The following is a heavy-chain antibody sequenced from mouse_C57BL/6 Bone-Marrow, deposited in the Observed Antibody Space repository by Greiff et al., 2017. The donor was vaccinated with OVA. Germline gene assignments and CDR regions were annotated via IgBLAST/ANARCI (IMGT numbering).Heavy chain of an antibody. CDR3: TEGLGWYFDV. J-gene: IGHJ1*03. CDR2: IRLKSDNYAT. CDR1: GFTFSNYW. V-gene: IGHV6-3*01. Sequence: EVKVVESGGGLVQPGGSMKLSCVASGFTFSNYWMNWVRQSPEKGLEWVAQIRLKSDNYATHYAESVKGRFTISRDDSKSSVYLQMNNLRAEDTGIYYCTEGLGWYFDVWGTGTTVTVSS. D-gene: IGHD2-4*01.